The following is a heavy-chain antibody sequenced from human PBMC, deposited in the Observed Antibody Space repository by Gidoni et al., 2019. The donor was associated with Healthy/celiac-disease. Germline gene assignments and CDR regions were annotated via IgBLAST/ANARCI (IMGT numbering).Heavy chain of an antibody. CDR2: ISWNSGSI. Sequence: EVQLVESGGGLVQPGRSLRLSCAASGFTFDDYAMHWVRQAPGKGLEWVSGISWNSGSIGYADSVKGRFTISRDNAKNSLYLQMNSLRAEDTALYYCAKDKPRSLGGRNAFDIWGQGTMVTVSS. CDR1: GFTFDDYA. CDR3: AKDKPRSLGGRNAFDI. D-gene: IGHD1-1*01. V-gene: IGHV3-9*01. J-gene: IGHJ3*02.